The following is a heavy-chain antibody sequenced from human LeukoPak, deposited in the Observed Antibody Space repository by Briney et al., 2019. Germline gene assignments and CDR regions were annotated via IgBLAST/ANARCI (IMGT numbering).Heavy chain of an antibody. CDR1: GFTFSSYA. V-gene: IGHV3-30*18. CDR2: ISYDGSNK. CDR3: AKVRQPSSFYYYYGMDV. Sequence: GGSLRLSCAASGFTFSSYAMSWVRQAPGKGLEWVAVISYDGSNKYYADSVKGRFTISRDNSKNTLYLQMNSLRAEDTAVYYCAKVRQPSSFYYYYGMDVWGQGTTVTVSS. J-gene: IGHJ6*02. D-gene: IGHD6-13*01.